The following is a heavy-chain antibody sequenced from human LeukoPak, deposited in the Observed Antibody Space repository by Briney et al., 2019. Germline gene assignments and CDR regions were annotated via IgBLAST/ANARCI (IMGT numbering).Heavy chain of an antibody. Sequence: GGSLRLSCAASGFAFSSYWMSWVRQAPGKGLEWVANIKQDGSEKYYVDSVKGRFTISRDNAKNSLYLQMNSLRAEDTAVYYCARDLFEAAAAPGYYGMDVWGQGTTVTVSS. CDR2: IKQDGSEK. CDR3: ARDLFEAAAAPGYYGMDV. D-gene: IGHD6-13*01. V-gene: IGHV3-7*01. CDR1: GFAFSSYW. J-gene: IGHJ6*02.